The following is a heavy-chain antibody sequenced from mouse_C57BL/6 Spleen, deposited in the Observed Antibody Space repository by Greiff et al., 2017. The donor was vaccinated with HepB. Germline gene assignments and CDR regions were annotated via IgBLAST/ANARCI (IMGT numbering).Heavy chain of an antibody. CDR3: ARPYYDYGGYFDV. D-gene: IGHD2-4*01. CDR2: IYPGSGST. Sequence: QVQLQQPGAELVKPGASVKMSCKASGYTFTSYWITWVKQRPGQGLEWIGDIYPGSGSTNYNEKFKSKATLTVDTSSSTAYMQLSSLTYEDSAVYYCARPYYDYGGYFDVWGTGTTVTVSS. J-gene: IGHJ1*03. CDR1: GYTFTSYW. V-gene: IGHV1-55*01.